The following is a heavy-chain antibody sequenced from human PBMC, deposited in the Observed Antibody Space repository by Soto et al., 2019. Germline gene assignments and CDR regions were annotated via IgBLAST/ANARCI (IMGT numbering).Heavy chain of an antibody. J-gene: IGHJ6*02. D-gene: IGHD2-15*01. CDR1: GFTFSSYG. Sequence: QVQLVESGGGVVQPGRSLRLSCAASGFTFSSYGMHWVRQAPGKGLEWVAVIWYDGSNKYYADFVKCRFTISRDNSKNTLYLQMNSLRAEDTAVYYCAREGGVVAATHYYYGMDVWGQGTTVTVSS. V-gene: IGHV3-33*01. CDR3: AREGGVVAATHYYYGMDV. CDR2: IWYDGSNK.